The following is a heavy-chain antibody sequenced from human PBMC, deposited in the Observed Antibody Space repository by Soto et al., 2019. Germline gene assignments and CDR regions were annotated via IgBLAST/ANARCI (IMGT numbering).Heavy chain of an antibody. CDR1: GFSFSTSW. CDR3: AAQVI. J-gene: IGHJ4*02. D-gene: IGHD2-21*01. V-gene: IGHV3-7*01. Sequence: EVQLVESGGGLVQPGGSLRLSCAASGFSFSTSWMSWARQVPGKGLEWVANINPDGRKMSYVDSVNDRFTISRGNAQNTLYLQMNSLRAEDTAVYYCAAQVIRGQGTLVTVSS. CDR2: INPDGRKM.